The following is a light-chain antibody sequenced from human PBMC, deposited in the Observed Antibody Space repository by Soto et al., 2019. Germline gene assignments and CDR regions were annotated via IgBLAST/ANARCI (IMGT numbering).Light chain of an antibody. Sequence: ALAQPASVSGSPGQSITISCTGTSSDVGGYDYVSWYQQYPGKAPKLMIYEVSNWPSGVSNRFSGSKSGNTASLTISGLQAADEADYYCTSYTGSSTLYVFGTGTKVTVL. V-gene: IGLV2-14*01. CDR3: TSYTGSSTLYV. J-gene: IGLJ1*01. CDR2: EVS. CDR1: SSDVGGYDY.